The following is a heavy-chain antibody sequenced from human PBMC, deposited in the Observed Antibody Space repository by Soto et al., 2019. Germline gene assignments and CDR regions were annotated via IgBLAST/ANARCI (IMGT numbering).Heavy chain of an antibody. J-gene: IGHJ5*02. CDR3: ARKDKSGYFNWFDP. CDR2: IFPSDSDT. D-gene: IGHD3-22*01. CDR1: GYKFTSSW. V-gene: IGHV5-51*01. Sequence: PGESLKISCRTSGYKFTSSWIAGVRQIPGRGLEWMGIIFPSDSDTRYSPSFQGQVTISADRSTSTVFLQWASLKASDTAVYFCARKDKSGYFNWFDPWGQGTLVTVSS.